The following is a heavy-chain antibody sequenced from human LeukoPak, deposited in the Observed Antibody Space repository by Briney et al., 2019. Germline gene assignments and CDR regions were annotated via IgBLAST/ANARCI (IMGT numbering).Heavy chain of an antibody. D-gene: IGHD6-19*01. V-gene: IGHV4-39*01. CDR3: AMDQHSSGWYVFDY. CDR2: INYSGST. CDR1: GVSISSSSYY. J-gene: IGHJ4*02. Sequence: SETLSLTCTVSGVSISSSSYYWNWIRQPPGKGLEWIGNINYSGSTYYNPSLKSRVTISVDTSKNLFSLKLSSVTAADTAVYYCAMDQHSSGWYVFDYWGQGTLVTVSS.